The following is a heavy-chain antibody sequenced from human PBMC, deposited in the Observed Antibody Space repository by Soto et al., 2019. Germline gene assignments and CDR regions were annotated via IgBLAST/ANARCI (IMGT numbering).Heavy chain of an antibody. Sequence: SETLSLTCTVSGGSISSYYWNWIRQPPGKGLGWIGYIHYSGSTNHNPSLKSRVTISVDTSQNQISLKLSSVTAADTAVYYCARASYYYDSSGYYYVHYFDYWGQGTLVTVSS. CDR3: ARASYYYDSSGYYYVHYFDY. CDR2: IHYSGST. CDR1: GGSISSYY. V-gene: IGHV4-59*01. J-gene: IGHJ4*02. D-gene: IGHD3-22*01.